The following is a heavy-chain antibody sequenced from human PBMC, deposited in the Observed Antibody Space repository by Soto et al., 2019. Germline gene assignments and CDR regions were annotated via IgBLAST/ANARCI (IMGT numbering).Heavy chain of an antibody. Sequence: GASVKVSCTASGFTFTSSAVQWVRQARGQRLEWIGWIVVGSGNTNYAQKFQERVTITRDMSTSTAYMELSSLRSEDTAVYYCAADHGYYDFWSGYYYLDYWGQGTLVTVSS. CDR1: GFTFTSSA. J-gene: IGHJ4*02. CDR2: IVVGSGNT. V-gene: IGHV1-58*01. CDR3: AADHGYYDFWSGYYYLDY. D-gene: IGHD3-3*01.